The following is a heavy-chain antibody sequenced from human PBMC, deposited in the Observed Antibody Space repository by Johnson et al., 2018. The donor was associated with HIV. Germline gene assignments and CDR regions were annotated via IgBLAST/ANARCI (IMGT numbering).Heavy chain of an antibody. Sequence: MLLVEYGGGLVQPGGSLRLSCAASGFTFSSYWMSWVRQAPGKGLEWVANIKQDGSEKYYVDSVKGRFTISRDNAKNSLYLQMNSLRAEDTAVYYCATFGGGSFHAFDIWGQGTMVTVSS. D-gene: IGHD1-26*01. V-gene: IGHV3-7*03. CDR1: GFTFSSYW. CDR3: ATFGGGSFHAFDI. CDR2: IKQDGSEK. J-gene: IGHJ3*02.